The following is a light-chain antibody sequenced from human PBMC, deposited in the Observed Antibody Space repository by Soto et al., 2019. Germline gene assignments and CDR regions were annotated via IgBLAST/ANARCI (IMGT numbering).Light chain of an antibody. CDR2: DAS. J-gene: IGKJ2*03. V-gene: IGKV3-11*01. Sequence: EMVLTQSPATLSLSPGERATLSCRAAQSISTYLAWYQQKPGQGPRLLIYDASKRATGIPARFSGSGSGTDFTLTISSLEPEDFAVYHGQHRGGFGQGTKLEI. CDR3: QHRGG. CDR1: QSISTY.